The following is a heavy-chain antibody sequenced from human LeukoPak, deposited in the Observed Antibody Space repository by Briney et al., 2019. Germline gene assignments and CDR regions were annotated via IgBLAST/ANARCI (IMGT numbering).Heavy chain of an antibody. V-gene: IGHV4-39*07. CDR2: INHSGST. Sequence: SETLSLTCTVSRGSISSPTYYWSWIRQPPGKGLEWIGEINHSGSTNYNPSLKSRVTISVDTSKNQFSLKLSSVTAADTAVYYCARDSGYSSGWSWGQGTLVTVSS. J-gene: IGHJ4*02. CDR1: RGSISSPTYY. CDR3: ARDSGYSSGWS. D-gene: IGHD6-19*01.